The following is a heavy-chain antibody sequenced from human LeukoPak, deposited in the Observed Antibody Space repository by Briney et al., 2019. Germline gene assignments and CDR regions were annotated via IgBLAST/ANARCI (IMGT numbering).Heavy chain of an antibody. J-gene: IGHJ4*02. CDR1: GYTFTSNG. Sequence: GASVKVSCKASGYTFTSNGISWVRQAPGQGLEWMGWISDYNDNTNYAQKIQGRVTMTTETSTSTAYMELRSLRSDDTAVYYCASGIMITFGGVIAHFDYWGQGTLVTVSS. CDR3: ASGIMITFGGVIAHFDY. D-gene: IGHD3-16*02. V-gene: IGHV1-18*01. CDR2: ISDYNDNT.